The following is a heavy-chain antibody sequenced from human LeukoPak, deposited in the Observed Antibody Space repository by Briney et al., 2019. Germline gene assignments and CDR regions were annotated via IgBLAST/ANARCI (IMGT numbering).Heavy chain of an antibody. V-gene: IGHV1-69*05. D-gene: IGHD1-26*01. Sequence: SVKVSCKASGGTFSSYAISWVRQAPGQGLEWMGRIIPIFGTANYAQKFQGRVTITTDESTSTAYMELSSLRSEDTAVYYCARGPSGGWGYRGRGSYGVFDYWGQGTLVTVSS. J-gene: IGHJ4*02. CDR2: IIPIFGTA. CDR1: GGTFSSYA. CDR3: ARGPSGGWGYRGRGSYGVFDY.